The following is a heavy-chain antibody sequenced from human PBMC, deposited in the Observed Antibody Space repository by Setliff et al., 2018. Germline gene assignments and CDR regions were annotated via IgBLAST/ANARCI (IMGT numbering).Heavy chain of an antibody. CDR1: GFTINNAW. CDR2: IKSESDGGAP. V-gene: IGHV3-15*01. CDR3: ATPALFTTGWFGYHGMDV. J-gene: IGHJ6*02. D-gene: IGHD3-10*01. Sequence: GGSLRLSCAASGFTINNAWLSWVRQAPGKGLEWVGRIKSESDGGAPDYGAPVKGRFTISRDDSKNTLYLQMDSLNPEDTAIYYCATPALFTTGWFGYHGMDVWGQGITGTVS.